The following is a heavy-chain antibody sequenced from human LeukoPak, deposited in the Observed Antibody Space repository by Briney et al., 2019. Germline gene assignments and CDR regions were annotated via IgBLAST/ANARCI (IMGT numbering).Heavy chain of an antibody. CDR3: ARLRASSWSMYYYGMDV. CDR2: TYYRSKWYN. CDR1: GDSVTSNSAA. J-gene: IGHJ6*02. Sequence: SQTLSLTCAISGDSVTSNSAAWNWIRQSTSRGVEWLGRTYYRSKWYNDYAVSVKSRITINPDTSKNQFSLQLNSVTPEDTAVYYCARLRASSWSMYYYGMDVWGQGTTVTVSS. D-gene: IGHD6-13*01. V-gene: IGHV6-1*01.